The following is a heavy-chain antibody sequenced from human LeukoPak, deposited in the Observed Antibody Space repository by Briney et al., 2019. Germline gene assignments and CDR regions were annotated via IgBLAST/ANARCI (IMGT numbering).Heavy chain of an antibody. CDR3: ARVPPYDILTGYYHENWFDP. D-gene: IGHD3-9*01. CDR1: GYTFTSYG. Sequence: ASVKVSCKASGYTFTSYGISWVRQAPGQGLEWMGWISGNNGNTNYAQKLQGRVTMTIDTSTSTAYMELRSLRSDDTAVYYCARVPPYDILTGYYHENWFDPWGQGTLVTVSS. CDR2: ISGNNGNT. V-gene: IGHV1-18*01. J-gene: IGHJ5*02.